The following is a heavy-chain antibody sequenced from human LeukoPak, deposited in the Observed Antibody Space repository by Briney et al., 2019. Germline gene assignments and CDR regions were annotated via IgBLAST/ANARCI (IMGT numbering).Heavy chain of an antibody. D-gene: IGHD3-16*01. CDR2: ISSGSGTM. V-gene: IGHV3-48*02. J-gene: IGHJ4*02. CDR1: GFTFNNYI. Sequence: PGGSLRLSCAASGFTFNNYIMTWVRQAPGRGLEWVSYISSGSGTMYYADSVKGRFTISRDNAKKSLYLQMNSLRDEDTAVYYCARVGYSDYVPDYWGQGTLVTVSS. CDR3: ARVGYSDYVPDY.